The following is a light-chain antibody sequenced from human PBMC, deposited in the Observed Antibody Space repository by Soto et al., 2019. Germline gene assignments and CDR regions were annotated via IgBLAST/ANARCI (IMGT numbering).Light chain of an antibody. Sequence: EMVMAKSPATLSVSPGETATLSCRASQSVSSSYLAWYQQKPGQAPRLLIYGASSRATGIPDRFSGSGSGTDFTLTISRLEPEDFAVYYCQQYGSSPRTFGQGTKVDIK. CDR1: QSVSSSY. V-gene: IGKV3-20*01. CDR3: QQYGSSPRT. J-gene: IGKJ1*01. CDR2: GAS.